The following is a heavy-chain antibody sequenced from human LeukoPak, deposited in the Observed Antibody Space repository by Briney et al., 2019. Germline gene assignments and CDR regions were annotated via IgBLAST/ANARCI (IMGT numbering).Heavy chain of an antibody. CDR1: GGTFSSYA. CDR2: IIPIFGTA. Sequence: GASVKVSCKASGGTFSSYAISWVRQAPGQGLEWMGGIIPIFGTANYAQKFQGRVTITADESTSTAYMELSSLRSEDTAVYYCARYSSSWTYYYYGMDVWGQGTTVTVSS. D-gene: IGHD6-13*01. CDR3: ARYSSSWTYYYYGMDV. J-gene: IGHJ6*02. V-gene: IGHV1-69*13.